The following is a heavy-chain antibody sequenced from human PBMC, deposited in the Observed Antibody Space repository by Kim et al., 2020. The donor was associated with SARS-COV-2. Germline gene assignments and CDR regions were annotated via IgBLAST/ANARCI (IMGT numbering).Heavy chain of an antibody. CDR3: ARADVTTIFGVVIIPVYDFDY. CDR1: GYTFTSYA. Sequence: ASVKVSFKASGYTFTSYAMNWVRQAPGQGLEWMGWINTNTGNPTYAQGFTGRFVFSLDTSVSTAYLQISSLKPEDTAVYFCARADVTTIFGVVIIPVYDFDYWGQGTLVTVSS. CDR2: INTNTGNP. D-gene: IGHD3-3*01. V-gene: IGHV7-4-1*02. J-gene: IGHJ4*02.